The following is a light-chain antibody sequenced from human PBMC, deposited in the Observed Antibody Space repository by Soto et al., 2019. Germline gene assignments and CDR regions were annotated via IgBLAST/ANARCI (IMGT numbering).Light chain of an antibody. J-gene: IGKJ2*02. V-gene: IGKV1-33*01. CDR3: QQFDSVLCT. CDR2: EAS. CDR1: QDINNY. Sequence: DIQMTQSPSSLSASVGDRVTITCQASQDINNYLIWYQHKPGKAPKLLIYEASTLGTVVSSRFSGGGSGTNFTFTISTLQPEDIATYYCQQFDSVLCTFGQGTKLELK.